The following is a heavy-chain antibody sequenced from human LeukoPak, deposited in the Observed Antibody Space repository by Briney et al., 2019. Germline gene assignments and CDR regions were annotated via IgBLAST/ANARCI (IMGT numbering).Heavy chain of an antibody. D-gene: IGHD1-1*01. Sequence: GGSLRLSCAASGFTFSSYEMNWVRQAPGKGLEYVSGISSDGGRSFYADSVKGRFTISRDNSKNTLYLQMSSLRAEDTAIYYCVKITSVTGGDCWGQGTRLTVSS. CDR3: VKITSVTGGDC. J-gene: IGHJ4*02. CDR2: ISSDGGRS. V-gene: IGHV3-64D*09. CDR1: GFTFSSYE.